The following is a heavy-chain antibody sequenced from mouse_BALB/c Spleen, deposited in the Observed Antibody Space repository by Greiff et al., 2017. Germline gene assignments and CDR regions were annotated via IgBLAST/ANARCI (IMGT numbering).Heavy chain of an antibody. J-gene: IGHJ2*01. CDR1: GFNIKDPY. CDR2: IDPANGNT. V-gene: IGHV14-3*02. CDR3: ASFITTAFDY. Sequence: DVKLVESGAELVKPGASVKLSCTASGFNIKDPYMHWVKQRPEQGLEWIGRIDPANGNTKYDPKFQGKATITADTSSNTAYLQLSSLTSEDTAVYYCASFITTAFDYWGQGTTLTVSS. D-gene: IGHD1-2*01.